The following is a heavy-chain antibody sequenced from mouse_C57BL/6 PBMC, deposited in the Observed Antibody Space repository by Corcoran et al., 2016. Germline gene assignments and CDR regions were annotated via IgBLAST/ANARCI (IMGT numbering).Heavy chain of an antibody. J-gene: IGHJ1*03. Sequence: QIQLVQSGPELKKPGETVKISCKASGYTFTTYGMSWVKQAPGKGLKWMGWINTYSGVPTYADDFKGRFAFSLETSASTAYLQINNLKNEDTATYFCARWGPNYYGSSYWYFDVWGTGTTVTVSS. V-gene: IGHV9-3*01. CDR1: GYTFTTYG. D-gene: IGHD1-1*01. CDR3: ARWGPNYYGSSYWYFDV. CDR2: INTYSGVP.